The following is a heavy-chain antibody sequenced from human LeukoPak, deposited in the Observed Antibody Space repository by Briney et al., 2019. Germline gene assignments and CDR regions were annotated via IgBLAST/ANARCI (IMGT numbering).Heavy chain of an antibody. V-gene: IGHV1-69*13. J-gene: IGHJ4*02. CDR2: IIPIFGTA. CDR3: ARLNPTVTTTVDY. CDR1: GGTFISYA. Sequence: SVKVSCKASGGTFISYAISWVRQAPGQGLEWMGGIIPIFGTANYAQKFQGRVTITADESTSTAYMELSSLRSEDTAVYYCARLNPTVTTTVDYWGQGTLVTVSS. D-gene: IGHD4-17*01.